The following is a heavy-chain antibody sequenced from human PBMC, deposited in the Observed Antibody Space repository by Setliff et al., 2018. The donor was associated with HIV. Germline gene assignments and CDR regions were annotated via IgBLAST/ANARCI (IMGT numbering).Heavy chain of an antibody. CDR3: ARDRYHYGSGSYYQSGSDAFDI. Sequence: ASVKVSCKASGYTFTKYAMSWVRQAPGQGLEWVGWINTNTGSPTYAQGLTGRFVFSLDTSVNTAYLQVSSLETEDTAVYYCARDRYHYGSGSYYQSGSDAFDIWGQGTMVTVSS. J-gene: IGHJ3*02. D-gene: IGHD3-10*01. CDR1: GYTFTKYA. CDR2: INTNTGSP. V-gene: IGHV7-4-1*02.